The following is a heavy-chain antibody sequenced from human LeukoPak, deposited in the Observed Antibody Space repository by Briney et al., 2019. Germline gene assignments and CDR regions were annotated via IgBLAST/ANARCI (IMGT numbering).Heavy chain of an antibody. D-gene: IGHD3-22*01. V-gene: IGHV3-74*01. CDR1: GFTFSTYW. J-gene: IGHJ1*01. CDR2: IKSDGGT. Sequence: GGSLRLSCAASGFTFSTYWMYWVRQAPGKGLVWVSCIKSDGGTNYADSVKGRFTISRDNAKKTVSLQMNSLRPEDTGVYYCARAPSEIGGYYPEYFRHWGQGTLVTVSS. CDR3: ARAPSEIGGYYPEYFRH.